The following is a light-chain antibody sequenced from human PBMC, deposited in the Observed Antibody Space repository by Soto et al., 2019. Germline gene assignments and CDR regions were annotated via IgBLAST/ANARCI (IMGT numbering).Light chain of an antibody. J-gene: IGKJ2*01. CDR1: HDIRNY. CDR3: QQYENLPYT. V-gene: IGKV1-33*01. Sequence: DTQMTQSPSSLSASVGDRVTITCQASHDIRNYLNWYQQRPGRAPKLLIYDASNLEIGVPTRFSGSASGTDFPFTINGLQPEDIATYYCQQYENLPYTFGQGTKLEIK. CDR2: DAS.